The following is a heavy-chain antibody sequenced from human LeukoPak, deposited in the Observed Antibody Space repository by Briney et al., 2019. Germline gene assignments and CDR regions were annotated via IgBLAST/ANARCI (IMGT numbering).Heavy chain of an antibody. V-gene: IGHV3-11*06. Sequence: GGSLRLSCAASGFTLSDYYMSWIRQAPGKGLEWVSYISSSSSYTNYADSVKGRFTISRDSAKNSLYLQMNSLRAEDTAVYYCARARSGDYDFWSGRYYFDYWGQGTLVTVSS. J-gene: IGHJ4*02. D-gene: IGHD3-3*01. CDR2: ISSSSSYT. CDR1: GFTLSDYY. CDR3: ARARSGDYDFWSGRYYFDY.